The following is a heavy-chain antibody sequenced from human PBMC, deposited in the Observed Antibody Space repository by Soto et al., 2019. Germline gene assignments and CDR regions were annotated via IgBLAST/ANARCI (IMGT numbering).Heavy chain of an antibody. Sequence: ASVKVSCKASGFTFTSSAVQWVRQARGQRLEWIGWIVVGSGNTNYAQKFQERVTITRDMSTSTAYMELSSLRSEDSAVYYCAADPIGYGDLSIFDYWGQGTLVTVSS. CDR2: IVVGSGNT. D-gene: IGHD4-17*01. CDR3: AADPIGYGDLSIFDY. J-gene: IGHJ4*02. CDR1: GFTFTSSA. V-gene: IGHV1-58*01.